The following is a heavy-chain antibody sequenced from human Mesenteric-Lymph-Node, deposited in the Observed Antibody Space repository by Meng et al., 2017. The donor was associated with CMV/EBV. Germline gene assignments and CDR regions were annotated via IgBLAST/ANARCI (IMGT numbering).Heavy chain of an antibody. CDR3: ARTSYSNYNYYAMDV. V-gene: IGHV4-61*01. J-gene: IGHJ6*02. CDR2: IYNSGST. D-gene: IGHD4-11*01. Sequence: SETLSLTCTVSGASITSGSDYWSWIRQPPGKGLEWIGYIYNSGSTNYNPSLKSRVTISVDTSMNQFSLKLSSMTAADTAVYYCARTSYSNYNYYAMDVWGQGTTVTVSS. CDR1: GASITSGSDY.